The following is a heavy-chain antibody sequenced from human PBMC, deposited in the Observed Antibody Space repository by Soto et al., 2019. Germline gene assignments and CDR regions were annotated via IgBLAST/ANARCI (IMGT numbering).Heavy chain of an antibody. CDR2: IIHSGST. CDR1: GGCFSGYP. D-gene: IGHD6-13*01. CDR3: ARGAIATAGLIDD. V-gene: IGHV4-34*01. J-gene: IGHJ4*02. Sequence: XETLSLPCAAYGGCFSGYPWSWIRQPPGKGLDWIGEIIHSGSTNYNPSLKSRVTISIDTSKNQFSLKLSSVTAADTAVYYCARGAIATAGLIDDWGPGTLVTVSS.